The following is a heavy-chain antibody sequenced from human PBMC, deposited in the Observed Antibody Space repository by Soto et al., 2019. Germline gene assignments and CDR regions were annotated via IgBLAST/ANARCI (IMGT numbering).Heavy chain of an antibody. J-gene: IGHJ4*02. CDR1: GFTVGNNY. CDR2: IYSTGTT. Sequence: EAQLVESGGGLIQPGGSLKLSCAASGFTVGNNYMSWVRQAPGKGLEWVSLIYSTGTTKYADSVKGRFTVSRDNAKNTLYLQMNSLRAEDTAVYYCAKDGRGSGSHFNSFGYWGQGTLGTVSS. D-gene: IGHD3-10*01. V-gene: IGHV3-53*01. CDR3: AKDGRGSGSHFNSFGY.